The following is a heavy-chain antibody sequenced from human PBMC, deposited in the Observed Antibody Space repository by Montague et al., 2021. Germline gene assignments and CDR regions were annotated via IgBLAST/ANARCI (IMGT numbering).Heavy chain of an antibody. CDR2: IGDDGVET. V-gene: IGHV3-7*01. CDR3: GVSPRRGGMDV. CDR1: GFTFSSYW. Sequence: SLRLSCAASGFTFSSYWMSWVRQAPGKGLEWVANIGDDGVETYYVDSVKGRFTVSRDNAKSSLYLQMNILRAEDTAVYHCGVSPRRGGMDVWGKGTTVTVSS. J-gene: IGHJ6*04.